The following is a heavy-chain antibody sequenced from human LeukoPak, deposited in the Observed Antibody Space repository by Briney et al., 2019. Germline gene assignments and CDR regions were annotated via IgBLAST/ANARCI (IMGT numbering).Heavy chain of an antibody. CDR1: GFTFSSYA. V-gene: IGHV3-30-3*01. CDR2: ISYDGSNK. CDR3: ARGPSRPPFDY. Sequence: PGGSLRLSCAASGFTFSSYARHWVRQAPGKGLEWVAVISYDGSNKYYADSVKGRFTISRDNSKNTLYLQMNSLRAEDTAVYYCARGPSRPPFDYWGQGTLVTVSS. J-gene: IGHJ4*02.